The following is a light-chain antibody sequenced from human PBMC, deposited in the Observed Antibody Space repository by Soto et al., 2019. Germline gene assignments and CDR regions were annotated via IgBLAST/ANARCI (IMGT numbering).Light chain of an antibody. V-gene: IGKV4-1*01. Sequence: DIVMTQSPDSLAVSLGERATINCKSSQSVLYSPNNKNYLAWYQQKPGQPPKLLIYWASTRESGVPDRFSGSGSGPDFTLTISSLQAEDVAVYYCQQYYSTPFTFGGGTKVEIK. CDR2: WAS. CDR3: QQYYSTPFT. CDR1: QSVLYSPNNKNY. J-gene: IGKJ4*01.